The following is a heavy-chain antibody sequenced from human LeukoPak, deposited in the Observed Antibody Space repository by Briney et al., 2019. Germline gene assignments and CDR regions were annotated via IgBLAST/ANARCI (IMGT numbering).Heavy chain of an antibody. J-gene: IGHJ4*02. CDR2: IYYSGSV. D-gene: IGHD3-3*01. V-gene: IGHV4-39*01. CDR1: GGAINSRNQY. Sequence: TSETLSLTCTVVGGAINSRNQYWGWIRQSPGKGQEWIGSIYYSGSVNDNPSLQSRVTISVDTSRNQFSLKLTSMTVADTAVYYCARRVATSGNFFDYWGPGTLVTVS. CDR3: ARRVATSGNFFDY.